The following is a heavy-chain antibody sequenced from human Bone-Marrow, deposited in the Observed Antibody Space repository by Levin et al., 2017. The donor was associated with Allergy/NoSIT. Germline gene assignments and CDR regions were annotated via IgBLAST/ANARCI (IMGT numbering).Heavy chain of an antibody. V-gene: IGHV4-4*07. Sequence: SENLSLTCTVSGDSITSYFWTWIRQPAGKGVEWIGRIKSGGITNYNPSLKSRVTMSLDTSKNQLSVKLTSVTAADTAVYYCAREKESYHRSLDYWGQGTLVTVSS. CDR3: AREKESYHRSLDY. D-gene: IGHD2-15*01. CDR1: GDSITSYF. J-gene: IGHJ4*02. CDR2: IKSGGIT.